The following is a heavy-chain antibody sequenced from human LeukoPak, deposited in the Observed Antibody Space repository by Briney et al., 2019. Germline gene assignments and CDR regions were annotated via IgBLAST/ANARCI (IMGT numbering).Heavy chain of an antibody. J-gene: IGHJ3*02. Sequence: GGSLRLSCAASGFTLSSYWMHWVRQAPGKGLEYFSAIRENGGRTYYANSVKGRFTNSRDNSKNTLYLQMDSLRAEDMAVYYCARDRVGGWAFDIWGQGTMVTVSS. V-gene: IGHV3-64*01. CDR1: GFTLSSYW. CDR2: IRENGGRT. D-gene: IGHD3-16*01. CDR3: ARDRVGGWAFDI.